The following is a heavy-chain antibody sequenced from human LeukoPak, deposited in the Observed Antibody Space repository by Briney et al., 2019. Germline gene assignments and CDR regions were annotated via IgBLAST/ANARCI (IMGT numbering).Heavy chain of an antibody. CDR1: GFTFSSYA. D-gene: IGHD5-18*01. CDR3: AKDRSGYSYGYADY. V-gene: IGHV3-64*01. J-gene: IGHJ4*02. CDR2: ISSNGGNT. Sequence: GGSLRLSCAASGFTFSSYAMHWVRQAPGKGLEYVSAISSNGGNTYYANSVKGRFTISRDNSKNTLYLQMGSLRTEDMAVYYCAKDRSGYSYGYADYWGQGTLVTVSS.